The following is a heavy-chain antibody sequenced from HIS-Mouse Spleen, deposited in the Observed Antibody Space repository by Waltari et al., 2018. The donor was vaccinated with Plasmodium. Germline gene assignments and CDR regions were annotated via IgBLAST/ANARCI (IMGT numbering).Heavy chain of an antibody. CDR1: GGSFSGYY. CDR2: INPSGST. V-gene: IGHV4-34*01. Sequence: VQLQQWGAGLLKPSETLSLTCAVYGGSFSGYYWSWIRQPPGKGLEWIGEINPSGSTNYNPSLKSRVTISVDTSKNQFSLKLSSVTAADTAVYYCARGPGYSSGWYYFDYWGQGTLVTVSS. CDR3: ARGPGYSSGWYYFDY. J-gene: IGHJ4*02. D-gene: IGHD6-19*01.